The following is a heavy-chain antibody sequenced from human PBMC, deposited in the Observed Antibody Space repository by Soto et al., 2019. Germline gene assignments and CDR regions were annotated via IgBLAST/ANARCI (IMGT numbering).Heavy chain of an antibody. Sequence: QVQLVQSGGEVKKPGASVKVSCETSGFTFKSFGFTWVRQAPGQGLEWMGWISANNGNTVYEQKFQGRVTMTTDTSTRTAYMELRSLKSDDTAMYYCARDYFDVWVRSRPHHFSNYYGMDVWGQGTAVTVSS. CDR3: ARDYFDVWVRSRPHHFSNYYGMDV. CDR1: GFTFKSFG. CDR2: ISANNGNT. V-gene: IGHV1-18*01. J-gene: IGHJ6*02. D-gene: IGHD3-3*01.